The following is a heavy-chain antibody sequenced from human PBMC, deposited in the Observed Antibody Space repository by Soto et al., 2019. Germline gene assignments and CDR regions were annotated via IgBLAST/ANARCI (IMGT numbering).Heavy chain of an antibody. CDR3: ASYYGGNSDYFDY. V-gene: IGHV4-61*01. Sequence: PSETLSLTCTVSGGSVSSGSYYWSWIRQPPGKGLEWIGYIYYSGSTNYNPSLKSRVTISVDTSKNQFSLKLSSVTAADTAVYYCASYYGGNSDYFDYWGQGTLVTVPQ. J-gene: IGHJ4*02. CDR1: GGSVSSGSYY. D-gene: IGHD4-17*01. CDR2: IYYSGST.